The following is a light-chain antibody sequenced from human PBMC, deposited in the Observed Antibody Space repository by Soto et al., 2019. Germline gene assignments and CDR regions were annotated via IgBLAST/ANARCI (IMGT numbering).Light chain of an antibody. CDR3: QQRNSWPPTFT. Sequence: EIELTQSPATLSLSPGERATLYCRASQSVGSFLAWYQQKPGQAPRLLIYDTSIRATGIPARFSGSGSGTDFTLTISSLEPEDFAVYYCQQRNSWPPTFTFGQGTRLEIK. J-gene: IGKJ5*01. CDR1: QSVGSF. CDR2: DTS. V-gene: IGKV3-11*01.